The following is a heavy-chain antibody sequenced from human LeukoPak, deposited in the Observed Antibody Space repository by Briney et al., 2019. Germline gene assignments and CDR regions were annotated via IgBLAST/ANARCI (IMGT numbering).Heavy chain of an antibody. CDR3: ARDRVYYYDSSGYYRFIDY. CDR1: GYTFTGYY. Sequence: ASVKVSCKASGYTFTGYYMHWVRQAPGQGLEWMGWINPNSGGTNYAQKFQGRVTMTRDTSISTAYMELSRLRSDDTAVYYCARDRVYYYDSSGYYRFIDYWGQGTLVTVSS. V-gene: IGHV1-2*02. D-gene: IGHD3-22*01. CDR2: INPNSGGT. J-gene: IGHJ4*02.